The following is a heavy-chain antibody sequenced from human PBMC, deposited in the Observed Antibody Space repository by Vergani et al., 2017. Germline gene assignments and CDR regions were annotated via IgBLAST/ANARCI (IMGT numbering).Heavy chain of an antibody. CDR3: ARAGSNYNGIYWYFDL. CDR2: IYYSGST. V-gene: IGHV4-39*01. Sequence: QLQLQESGPGLVKPSETLSLTCTVSGGSISSSSYYWGWIRQPPGKGLEWIGSIYYSGSTYYNPSLKSRVTISVDTSKNQFSLKLSSVTAADTAVYYCARAGSNYNGIYWYFDLWGRGTLVTVSS. D-gene: IGHD1-26*01. CDR1: GGSISSSSYY. J-gene: IGHJ2*01.